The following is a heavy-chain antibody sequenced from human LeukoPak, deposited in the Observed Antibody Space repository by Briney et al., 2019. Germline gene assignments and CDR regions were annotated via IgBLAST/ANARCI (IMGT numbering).Heavy chain of an antibody. J-gene: IGHJ4*02. CDR1: GYTFTSYA. Sequence: GASVKVSCKASGYTFTSYAMHWVRQAPGQRLEWMGWSNAGNGNTKYSQEFQGRVTITRDTSASTAYMELSSLRSEDMAVYYCARVYYRRSGYYNPFDYWGQGTLVTVSS. V-gene: IGHV1-3*02. D-gene: IGHD3-3*01. CDR2: SNAGNGNT. CDR3: ARVYYRRSGYYNPFDY.